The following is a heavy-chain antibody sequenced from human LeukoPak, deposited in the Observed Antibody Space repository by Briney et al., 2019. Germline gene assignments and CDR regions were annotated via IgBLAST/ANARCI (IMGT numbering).Heavy chain of an antibody. D-gene: IGHD6-19*01. Sequence: PGGSLRLSCAASGFTFSSYWMHWVRQAPGKGLVWVSRINSDGSSTSYADSVKGRFTISRDNAKNTLYLQMNSLRAEDTAVYYCATLAVAGTIFDYWGQGTLVTVSS. V-gene: IGHV3-74*01. J-gene: IGHJ4*02. CDR3: ATLAVAGTIFDY. CDR1: GFTFSSYW. CDR2: INSDGSST.